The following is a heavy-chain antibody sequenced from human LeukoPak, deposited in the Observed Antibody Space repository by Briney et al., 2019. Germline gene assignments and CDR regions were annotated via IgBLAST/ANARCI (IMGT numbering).Heavy chain of an antibody. Sequence: SETLSLTCTVSGGSISSYYWSWIRQPPGKGLEWIGYIYYSGSTNYNPSLKSRVTTSVDTSKNQSSLKLSSVTAADTAVYYCARQSEAFDIWGQGTMVTVPS. CDR3: ARQSEAFDI. V-gene: IGHV4-59*08. CDR2: IYYSGST. CDR1: GGSISSYY. J-gene: IGHJ3*02.